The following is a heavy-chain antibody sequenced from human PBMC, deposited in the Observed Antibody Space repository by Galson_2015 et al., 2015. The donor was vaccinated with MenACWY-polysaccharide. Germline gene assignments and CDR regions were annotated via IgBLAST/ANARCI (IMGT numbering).Heavy chain of an antibody. CDR3: AHLTASNVYSYDY. V-gene: IGHV2-5*01. Sequence: PALVKPTQTLTLTYTFSGFSLRTSGVAVGWIRQPPGEALDWLAHIYWNDDKYYSTFLKNRLTITKDTSKNQVVLTMTNMDPVDTATYYCAHLTASNVYSYDYWGQGTLVTVSS. D-gene: IGHD2-2*01. CDR2: IYWNDDK. J-gene: IGHJ4*02. CDR1: GFSLRTSGVA.